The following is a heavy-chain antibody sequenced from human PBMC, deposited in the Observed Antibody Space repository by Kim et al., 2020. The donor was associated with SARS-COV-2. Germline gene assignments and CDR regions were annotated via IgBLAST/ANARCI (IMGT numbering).Heavy chain of an antibody. V-gene: IGHV5-51*01. CDR3: TRRGDDCRGNNCYLPDY. D-gene: IGHD2-15*01. CDR2: IYPGDSDA. J-gene: IGHJ4*02. Sequence: GESLKISCKASGYIFTSYWIGWVRQMPGKGLEYMGIIYPGDSDARYSPSFQGQVTLSADKSINTAYLQWSSLKASDTAMYYCTRRGDDCRGNNCYLPDYWGQGTLVTVSS. CDR1: GYIFTSYW.